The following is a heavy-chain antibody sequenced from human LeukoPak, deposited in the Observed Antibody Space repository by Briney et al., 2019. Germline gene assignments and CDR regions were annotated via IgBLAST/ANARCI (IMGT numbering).Heavy chain of an antibody. CDR3: AKSAGGHYFGSGSYYTWDFQH. V-gene: IGHV3-23*01. J-gene: IGHJ1*01. CDR2: ISTSGGST. Sequence: GGSLRLSCAASGFTFSNYVMSWVRQALGKGLEWVSGISTSGGSTYYADSVKGRFTISRDNSKNTLYLQMNSLRAEDTAVYYCAKSAGGHYFGSGSYYTWDFQHWGQGTLVTVSS. CDR1: GFTFSNYV. D-gene: IGHD3-10*01.